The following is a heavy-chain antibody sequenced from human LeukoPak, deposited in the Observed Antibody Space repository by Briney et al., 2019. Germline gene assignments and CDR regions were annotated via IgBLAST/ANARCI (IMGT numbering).Heavy chain of an antibody. Sequence: GWSLRLSCAASGFTFSSYGMHWARQAPGKGLEWVAVISYDGSNKYYADSVKGRFTISRDNSKNTLYLQMNSLRAEDTAVYYCANGDSSGYYYYYGMDVWGQGTTVTVSS. V-gene: IGHV3-30*18. J-gene: IGHJ6*02. CDR2: ISYDGSNK. D-gene: IGHD3-22*01. CDR3: ANGDSSGYYYYYGMDV. CDR1: GFTFSSYG.